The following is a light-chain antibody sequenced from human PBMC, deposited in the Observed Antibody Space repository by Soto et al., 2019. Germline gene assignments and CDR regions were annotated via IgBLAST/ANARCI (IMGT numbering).Light chain of an antibody. Sequence: HVTEHKAALSAPVGDRVTISCLASQSIDNYVKWYQQKPGTAPKLLIYAISSLQSGVPSRFSGSGSGTDFTITICMLQPEDFATYYRQETSSTPWTFGQGTKVDIK. CDR2: AIS. J-gene: IGKJ1*01. CDR1: QSIDNY. V-gene: IGKV1-39*01. CDR3: QETSSTPWT.